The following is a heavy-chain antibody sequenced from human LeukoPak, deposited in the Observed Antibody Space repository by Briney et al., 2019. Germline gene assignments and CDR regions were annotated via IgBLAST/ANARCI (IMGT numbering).Heavy chain of an antibody. Sequence: ASVKVSCKASGYTFTSYGISWVRQATGQGLEWMGGFDPEDGETIYAQKFQGRVTMTEDTSTDTAYMELSSLRSEDTAVYYCATARGLWFGDAFDIWGQGTMVTVSS. CDR2: FDPEDGET. D-gene: IGHD3-10*01. CDR1: GYTFTSYG. J-gene: IGHJ3*02. V-gene: IGHV1-24*01. CDR3: ATARGLWFGDAFDI.